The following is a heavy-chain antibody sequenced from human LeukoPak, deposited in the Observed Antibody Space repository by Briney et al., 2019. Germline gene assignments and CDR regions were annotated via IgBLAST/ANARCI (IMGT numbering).Heavy chain of an antibody. CDR3: TRGGSSHSFDY. D-gene: IGHD3-16*01. CDR1: GATFNDYA. Sequence: SVKVSCTASGATFNDYAFNWVRQAPGQGLEWMGRIIPIFGVTNYAQTFQGRVTITADKSTSTAYMELSSLRSEDTAVYYCTRGGSSHSFDYWGQGTLVTVSS. J-gene: IGHJ4*02. V-gene: IGHV1-69*04. CDR2: IIPIFGVT.